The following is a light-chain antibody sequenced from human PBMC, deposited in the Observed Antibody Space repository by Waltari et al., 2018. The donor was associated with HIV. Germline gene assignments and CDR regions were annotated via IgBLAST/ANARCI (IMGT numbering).Light chain of an antibody. CDR2: EVS. Sequence: QSALPQPPSASGSPGQSVPISCRGTSSDVGGYNFVSWYQQHPGKAPKLMIYEVSKRPSGVPDRFSGSKSGNTASLTVSGLQAEDEADYYCSSYAGSSWVFGGGTKLTVL. J-gene: IGLJ3*02. V-gene: IGLV2-8*01. CDR3: SSYAGSSWV. CDR1: SSDVGGYNF.